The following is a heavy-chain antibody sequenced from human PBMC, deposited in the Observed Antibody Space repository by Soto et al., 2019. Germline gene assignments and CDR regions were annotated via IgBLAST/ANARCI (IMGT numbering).Heavy chain of an antibody. CDR3: ARDLIATSGALFDF. CDR1: GFTFSSYV. V-gene: IGHV1-3*01. J-gene: IGHJ4*02. D-gene: IGHD6-13*01. Sequence: QVQLVQSGAEVKEPGASVKVSCKASGFTFSSYVMHWVRQAPGHRLEWMGWITPGNYKTMYSQKFQGRVTITWDTSATTTYIELSSLSSEDTAVYDCARDLIATSGALFDFWGQGTLVTVSS. CDR2: ITPGNYKT.